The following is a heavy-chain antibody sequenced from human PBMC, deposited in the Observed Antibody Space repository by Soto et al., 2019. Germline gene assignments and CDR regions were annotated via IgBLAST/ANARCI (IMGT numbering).Heavy chain of an antibody. CDR3: ARGSGYDSSGPSLFDY. Sequence: AASVKFSCKACGGTFSSYAIIWVRQAPGQGLEWMGGIIPIFGTANYAQKLQGRVTITADESTSTAYMELSSLRSEDTAVYYCARGSGYDSSGPSLFDYWGQGTLVTVSS. D-gene: IGHD3-22*01. CDR2: IIPIFGTA. J-gene: IGHJ4*02. V-gene: IGHV1-69*13. CDR1: GGTFSSYA.